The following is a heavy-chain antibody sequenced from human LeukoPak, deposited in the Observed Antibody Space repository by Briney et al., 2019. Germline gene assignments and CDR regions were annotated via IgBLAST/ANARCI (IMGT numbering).Heavy chain of an antibody. CDR3: ASFGAGTHYYYYMDV. J-gene: IGHJ6*03. V-gene: IGHV3-21*01. Sequence: GGSLRLSCAASGFTFSSYSMNWVRQAPGKGLEWVSSISSSSYIYYADSVKGRFTISRDNAKNSLYLQMNSLRAEDTAVYYCASFGAGTHYYYYMDVWGKGTTVTVSS. CDR1: GFTFSSYS. D-gene: IGHD6-19*01. CDR2: ISSSSYI.